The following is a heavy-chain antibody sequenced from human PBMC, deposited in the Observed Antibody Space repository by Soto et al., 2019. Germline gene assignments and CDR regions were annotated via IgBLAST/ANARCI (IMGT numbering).Heavy chain of an antibody. CDR2: IYYSGST. V-gene: IGHV4-59*01. J-gene: IGHJ5*02. Sequence: PSETLSLTCTVSGGSISSYYWSWIRQPPGKGLEWIGYIYYSGSTNYNPSLKSRVTISVDTSKNQFSLKLSSVTAADTAVYYCARVQDILEQFDPWGQGTLVTVS. CDR3: ARVQDILEQFDP. CDR1: GGSISSYY. D-gene: IGHD1-1*01.